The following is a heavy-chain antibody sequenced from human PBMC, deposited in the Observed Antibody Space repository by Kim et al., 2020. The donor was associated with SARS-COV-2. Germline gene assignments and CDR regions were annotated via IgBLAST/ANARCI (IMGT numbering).Heavy chain of an antibody. CDR2: LSPLSGST. V-gene: IGHV3-23*01. Sequence: GGSLRVACSVSGLTFESYTMDWVRQAPGKGLEWVAHLSPLSGSTYYSESVRGRFSVSGDESSNTVFLQMDSLRPDDTAIYYCAALVVGGATETVDYWGQGTVVTVSS. J-gene: IGHJ4*02. D-gene: IGHD1-26*01. CDR3: AALVVGGATETVDY. CDR1: GLTFESYT.